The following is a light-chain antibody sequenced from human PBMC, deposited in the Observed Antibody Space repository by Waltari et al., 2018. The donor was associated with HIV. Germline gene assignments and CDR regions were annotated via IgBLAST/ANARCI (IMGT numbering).Light chain of an antibody. J-gene: IGLJ2*01. CDR2: SNT. V-gene: IGLV1-44*01. Sequence: QSVLTQPPSASGAPGQRVSISSSGGNSTIGRSPVIRHQQLPGTAPKLLIYSNTQRPSGVPDRFSGSKSGTSASLAIGGLQSEDEADYYCAAWDDSLSGSVVFGGGTKLTVL. CDR1: NSTIGRSP. CDR3: AAWDDSLSGSVV.